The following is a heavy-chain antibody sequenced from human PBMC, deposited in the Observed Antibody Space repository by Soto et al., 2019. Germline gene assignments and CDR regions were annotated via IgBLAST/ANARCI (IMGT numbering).Heavy chain of an antibody. D-gene: IGHD5-18*01. CDR3: ARDWGYSYGS. CDR1: GFTFSSYG. V-gene: IGHV3-74*01. J-gene: IGHJ4*02. CDR2: INSDASTT. Sequence: GGSLRLSCAASGFTFSSYGMHWVRQAPGKGLVWVSYINSDASTTTYADSVRGRFTISRDNAKNTVYLQMNSLRAEDTAVYYCARDWGYSYGSWGQGALVTVSS.